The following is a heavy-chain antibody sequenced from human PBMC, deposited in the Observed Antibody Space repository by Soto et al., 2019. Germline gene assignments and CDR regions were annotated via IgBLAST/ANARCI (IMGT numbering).Heavy chain of an antibody. CDR3: ARENQELVRGAFDN. D-gene: IGHD3-10*01. V-gene: IGHV1-69*01. Sequence: QVRLVQSGAEVKRPGSSVKVSCTASGGTFGRYAISWVRQAPGQRPEWMGRIVPIFGATNYAQKFQDRVTVTADESTSTVYMGLSSLTSEDSAVYYCARENQELVRGAFDNWGQGTLVTVSS. CDR1: GGTFGRYA. CDR2: IVPIFGAT. J-gene: IGHJ4*02.